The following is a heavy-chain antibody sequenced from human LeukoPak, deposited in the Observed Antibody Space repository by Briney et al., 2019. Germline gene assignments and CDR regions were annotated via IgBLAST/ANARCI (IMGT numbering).Heavy chain of an antibody. CDR1: GFTFSSYA. J-gene: IGHJ4*02. D-gene: IGHD5-12*01. V-gene: IGHV3-30-3*01. CDR3: VRERGYSGYDSFDY. Sequence: GGSLRLSCAASGFTFSSYAMHWVRQAPGKGLEWVAVISYDGSNKYYADSVKGRFTISRDNSKNTLYLQMNSLRAEDTAVYYCVRERGYSGYDSFDYWGQGILVIVSS. CDR2: ISYDGSNK.